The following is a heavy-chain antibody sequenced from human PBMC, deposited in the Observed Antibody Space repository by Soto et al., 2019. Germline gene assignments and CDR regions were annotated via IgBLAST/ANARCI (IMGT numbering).Heavy chain of an antibody. V-gene: IGHV1-2*04. CDR3: ARAFDAVGNYFDY. CDR1: GYTFTGYY. J-gene: IGHJ4*02. Sequence: ASVKVPCKASGYTFTGYYMHWVRQAPGQGLEWMGWINPNSGGTNYAQKFQGWVTMTRDTSISTAYMELSRLRSDDTAVDYCARAFDAVGNYFDYWGQGTLVTVSS. D-gene: IGHD2-15*01. CDR2: INPNSGGT.